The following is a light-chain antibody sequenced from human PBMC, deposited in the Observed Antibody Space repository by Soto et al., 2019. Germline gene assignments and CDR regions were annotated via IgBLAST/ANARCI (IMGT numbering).Light chain of an antibody. V-gene: IGLV1-40*01. J-gene: IGLJ1*01. CDR3: QSYDSSLSGV. CDR1: SSNIGAGYD. Sequence: QSVLTQPPSVSGVPGQRVTISCTGSSSNIGAGYDVHWYQQFPGTAPKLLIYGNSNRPSGVPDRFSGSKSGTSASLAITGLQAEDEADYYCQSYDSSLSGVFGSGTKVTVL. CDR2: GNS.